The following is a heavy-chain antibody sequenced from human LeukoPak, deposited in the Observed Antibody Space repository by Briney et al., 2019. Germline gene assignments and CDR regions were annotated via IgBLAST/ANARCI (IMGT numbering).Heavy chain of an antibody. CDR2: ISGSGGST. CDR1: GFTFSSYA. J-gene: IGHJ4*02. CDR3: ARAGRDGYNYADY. Sequence: GGSLRLSCAASGFTFSSYAMSWVRQAPGKGLEWVSAISGSGGSTYYADSVKGRFTISRDNSKNTLYLQMNSLRAEDTAVYYCARAGRDGYNYADYWGQGTLVTVSS. V-gene: IGHV3-23*01. D-gene: IGHD5-24*01.